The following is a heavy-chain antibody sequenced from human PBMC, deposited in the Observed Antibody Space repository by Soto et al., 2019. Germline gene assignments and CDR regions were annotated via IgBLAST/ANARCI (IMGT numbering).Heavy chain of an antibody. Sequence: QVQLQESGPGLVQPSQTLSLTCTVSGGSISSGGYYWSWIRQHPGTGLEWIGHSSSSGTTYYNTSLHSRVTIAADTPRHQPSPIVTSVTAADTPVYYCARGVLHWGRGTLVTVS. CDR3: ARGVLH. CDR2: SSSSGTT. CDR1: GGSISSGGYY. V-gene: IGHV4-31*03. J-gene: IGHJ4*01.